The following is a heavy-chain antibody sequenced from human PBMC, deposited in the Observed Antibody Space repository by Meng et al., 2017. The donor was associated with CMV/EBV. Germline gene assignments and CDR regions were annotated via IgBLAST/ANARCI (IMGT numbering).Heavy chain of an antibody. J-gene: IGHJ3*02. Sequence: VQRRRPGAEGKKPGAYVKVSCKASGYTFTGYYMHWVRQAPGQGLEWMGWINPNSGGTNYAQKFQGRVTMTRDTSISTAYMELSRLRSDDTAVYYCARDRSIAVAGNDAFDIWGQGTMVTVSS. CDR3: ARDRSIAVAGNDAFDI. V-gene: IGHV1-2*02. CDR1: GYTFTGYY. CDR2: INPNSGGT. D-gene: IGHD6-19*01.